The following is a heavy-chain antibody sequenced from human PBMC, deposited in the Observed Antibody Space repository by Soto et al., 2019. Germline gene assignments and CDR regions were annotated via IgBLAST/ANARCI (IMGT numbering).Heavy chain of an antibody. D-gene: IGHD3-10*01. Sequence: SETLSLTCTVSGGSISSYYWSWIRQPPGKGLEWIGYIYYSGGTNYNPSLKSRVTISVDTSKNQFSLKLSSVTAADTAVYYCASLRGYNWFDPWGQGTLVTVSS. CDR1: GGSISSYY. J-gene: IGHJ5*02. CDR2: IYYSGGT. CDR3: ASLRGYNWFDP. V-gene: IGHV4-59*01.